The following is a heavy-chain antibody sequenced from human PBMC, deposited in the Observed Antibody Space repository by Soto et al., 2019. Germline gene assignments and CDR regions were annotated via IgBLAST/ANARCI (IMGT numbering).Heavy chain of an antibody. J-gene: IGHJ3*02. CDR1: GGTFSSYT. CDR3: AAPVNGNDEDPVLDI. Sequence: SVKVSCKASGGTFSSYTISWVRQAPGQGLEWMGRIIPILGIANYAQKFQGRVTITADKSTSTAYMELSSLRSENTAVYYCAAPVNGNDEDPVLDIWGQGTMVTVSS. CDR2: IIPILGIA. D-gene: IGHD1-1*01. V-gene: IGHV1-69*02.